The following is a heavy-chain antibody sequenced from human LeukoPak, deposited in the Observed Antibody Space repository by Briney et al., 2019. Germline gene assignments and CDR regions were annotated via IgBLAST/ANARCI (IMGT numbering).Heavy chain of an antibody. J-gene: IGHJ6*02. CDR3: ARDPATTPNYYYYYYGMDV. CDR1: GYTFTGYY. D-gene: IGHD2-15*01. Sequence: AASVKVSCKASGYTFTGYYMHWVRQAPGQGLGWMGWINPNSGGTNYAQKFQGRVTMTRDTSISTAYMELSRLRSDDTAVYYCARDPATTPNYYYYYYGMDVWGQGTTVTVSS. V-gene: IGHV1-2*02. CDR2: INPNSGGT.